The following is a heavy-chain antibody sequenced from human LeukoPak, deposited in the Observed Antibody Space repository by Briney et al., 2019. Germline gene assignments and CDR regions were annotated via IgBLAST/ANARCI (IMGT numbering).Heavy chain of an antibody. CDR3: AKTYSSWYSDY. V-gene: IGHV3-23*01. Sequence: GGSLRLSCEASGFTFSNYAMSWVRQAPGKGLEWVSGICGRGISIHYADSVKGRFTISRDNSKNTLYLQMNSLRAEDTAVYYCAKTYSSWYSDYWGQGTLVTVSS. D-gene: IGHD6-13*01. CDR2: ICGRGISI. J-gene: IGHJ4*02. CDR1: GFTFSNYA.